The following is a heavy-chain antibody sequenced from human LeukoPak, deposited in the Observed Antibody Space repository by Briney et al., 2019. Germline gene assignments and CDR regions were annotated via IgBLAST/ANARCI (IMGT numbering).Heavy chain of an antibody. CDR3: ARDRAGYYYDSSGYYYQNWFDS. D-gene: IGHD3-22*01. Sequence: ASVKVSCKASGYTFTGYYMHWVRQAPGQGLEWMGWINPNSGGTNYAQKFQGRVTMTRDTSISTAYMELSRLRSDDTAVYYCARDRAGYYYDSSGYYYQNWFDSWGQGTLVTVSS. V-gene: IGHV1-2*02. CDR2: INPNSGGT. CDR1: GYTFTGYY. J-gene: IGHJ5*01.